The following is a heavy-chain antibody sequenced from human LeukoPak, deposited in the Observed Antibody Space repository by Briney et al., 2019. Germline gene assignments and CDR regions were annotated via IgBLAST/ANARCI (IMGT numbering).Heavy chain of an antibody. CDR1: GGTFSSYA. V-gene: IGHV1-69*04. D-gene: IGHD2-15*01. Sequence: SVKVSCKASGGTFSSYAISWVRQAPGQGLEWMGRIIPTFGIANYAQKFQGRVTITADKSTSTAYMELSSLRSEDTVVYYCARDGYCSGGSCLQAKYYYYYGMDVWGQGTTVTVSS. CDR3: ARDGYCSGGSCLQAKYYYYYGMDV. CDR2: IIPTFGIA. J-gene: IGHJ6*02.